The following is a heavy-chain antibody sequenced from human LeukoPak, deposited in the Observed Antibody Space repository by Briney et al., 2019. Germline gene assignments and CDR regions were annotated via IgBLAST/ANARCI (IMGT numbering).Heavy chain of an antibody. D-gene: IGHD5-24*01. CDR1: GFTFRSCW. V-gene: IGHV3-74*01. CDR3: VRDGDDFNFDY. CDR2: VIRDGSFT. Sequence: PGGSLRLSCAASGFTFRSCWMHWVRQAPGKGLEWVSRVIRDGSFTNYADSVKGRFTISRDNAKNTLYLQMSSLRAEDTAVYFCVRDGDDFNFDYWGQGSLDTVSS. J-gene: IGHJ4*02.